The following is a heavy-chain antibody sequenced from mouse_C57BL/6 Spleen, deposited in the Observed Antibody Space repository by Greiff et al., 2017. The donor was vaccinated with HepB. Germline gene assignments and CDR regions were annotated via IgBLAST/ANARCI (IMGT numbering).Heavy chain of an antibody. CDR2: IYPSDSDT. CDR3: AISADQAGRFDY. D-gene: IGHD4-1*01. V-gene: IGHV1-74*01. J-gene: IGHJ2*01. CDR1: GYTFPSYW. Sequence: VQLQQPGAELVKPGASVKVSCKASGYTFPSYWMHWVKQRPGQGLEWIGRIYPSDSDTNYNQKFKGKATLTVDKSSSTAYMQLSSLTSEDSAVYYCAISADQAGRFDYWGQGTTLTVSS.